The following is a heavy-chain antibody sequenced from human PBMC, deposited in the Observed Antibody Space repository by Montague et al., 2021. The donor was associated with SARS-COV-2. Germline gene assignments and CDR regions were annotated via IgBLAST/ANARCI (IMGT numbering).Heavy chain of an antibody. Sequence: SETLSLTCTVSGGSVSSSNYYWGWIRQPPGKGLEWIGSIHYSGSTYYKPSLKSRATISLDTSKNQFSLKLNSVTAADTAVYYCSRGDFGVVIIPYYYYYMDVWDKGTTVTVSS. J-gene: IGHJ6*03. CDR2: IHYSGST. CDR1: GGSVSSSNYY. CDR3: SRGDFGVVIIPYYYYYMDV. V-gene: IGHV4-39*01. D-gene: IGHD3-3*01.